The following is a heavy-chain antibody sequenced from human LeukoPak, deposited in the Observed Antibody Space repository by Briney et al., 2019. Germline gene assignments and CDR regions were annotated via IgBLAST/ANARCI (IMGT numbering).Heavy chain of an antibody. CDR1: GGSISSGGYY. Sequence: SETLSLTCTVSGGSISSGGYYWSWIRQPPGKGLEWIGEINHSGSTNYNPSLKSRVTISVDTSKNQFSLKLSSVTAADTAVYYCASFRVHPAQTKGFDYWGQGTLVTVSS. CDR3: ASFRVHPAQTKGFDY. CDR2: INHSGST. J-gene: IGHJ4*02. V-gene: IGHV4-39*07.